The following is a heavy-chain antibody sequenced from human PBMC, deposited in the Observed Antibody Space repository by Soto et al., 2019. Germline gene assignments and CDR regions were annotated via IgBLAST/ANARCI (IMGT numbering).Heavy chain of an antibody. CDR1: GFTFSSYW. CDR2: RKQDGGEK. J-gene: IGHJ4*02. V-gene: IGHV3-7*05. D-gene: IGHD2-8*01. CDR3: AKSLSAIPGDS. Sequence: EVQLVESGGGLVQSGGSLRLSCAASGFTFSSYWMSWVRQGPGKGPEWVATRKQDGGEKYYVDSVKGRFTISRDNAKNSLYLQMTSLRAEDTAVYHCAKSLSAIPGDSWGQGTLVTVSS.